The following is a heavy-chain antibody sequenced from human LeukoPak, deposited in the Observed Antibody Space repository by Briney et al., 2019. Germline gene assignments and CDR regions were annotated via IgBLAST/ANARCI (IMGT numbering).Heavy chain of an antibody. CDR2: XXPMFGTA. D-gene: IGHD6-19*01. CDR3: ARDLTGYSSGWYYFDY. Sequence: XXXXXXISWXRXAPGXGLEWVXXXXPMFGTANYAQTFQGRVTITADKSTSTAYMELSSLRSEDTAVYYCARDLTGYSSGWYYFDYWGQGTLVTVSS. J-gene: IGHJ4*02. V-gene: IGHV1-69*06. CDR1: XXXXXX.